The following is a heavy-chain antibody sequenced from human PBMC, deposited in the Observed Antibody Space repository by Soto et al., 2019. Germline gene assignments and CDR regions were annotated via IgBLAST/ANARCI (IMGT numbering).Heavy chain of an antibody. J-gene: IGHJ4*02. CDR3: APHTLDTGMPSGY. Sequence: QVQLVQSGAEVREPGASVKVSCKASGYTFTNYGVSSVRQAPGQVLEWMGWIGGYKGITNSAQKHQGRDTLTTDTSTSTAYMELRSLRSDDTAVYYCAPHTLDTGMPSGYWGQGTLVTVSS. CDR1: GYTFTNYG. V-gene: IGHV1-18*01. CDR2: IGGYKGIT. D-gene: IGHD5-18*01.